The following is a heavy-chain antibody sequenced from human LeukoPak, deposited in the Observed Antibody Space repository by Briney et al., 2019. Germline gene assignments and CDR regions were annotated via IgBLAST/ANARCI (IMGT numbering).Heavy chain of an antibody. CDR3: AREQRPPGSEKYGPGFDY. CDR2: INPSSGGT. J-gene: IGHJ4*02. D-gene: IGHD3-10*01. Sequence: ASVKVSCKSSGYTFTSHYMHGVRQAPGQGLEWMGIINPSSGGTSYTQKFQGRVTMTRDTSTSTVYVELSSLRSEDSAVYYCAREQRPPGSEKYGPGFDYWGQGSLVTVSS. V-gene: IGHV1-46*01. CDR1: GYTFTSHY.